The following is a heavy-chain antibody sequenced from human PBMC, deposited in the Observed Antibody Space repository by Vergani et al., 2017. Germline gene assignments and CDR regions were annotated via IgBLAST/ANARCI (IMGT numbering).Heavy chain of an antibody. CDR3: ARAASYEGNYFDD. CDR2: IYYSGST. J-gene: IGHJ4*02. V-gene: IGHV4-59*01. D-gene: IGHD1-26*01. CDR1: GGSISSYY. Sequence: QVQLQESGPGLVKPSETLSLTCTVSGGSISSYYWSWIRQPPGKGLEWIGYIYYSGSTNYNPSLKSRVTISVDTSKNQFSLKLSSVTAADTAVYYCARAASYEGNYFDDWGQGTLVTVSS.